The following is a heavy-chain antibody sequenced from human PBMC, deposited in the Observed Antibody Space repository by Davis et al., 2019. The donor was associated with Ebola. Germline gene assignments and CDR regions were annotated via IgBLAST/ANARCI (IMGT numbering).Heavy chain of an antibody. Sequence: AASVKVSCKASGGTFSSYAIIWVRQAPGQGLEWMGGIIPIYGITNYAQKFQGRVTMTRDTSTSTVYMELSSLRSEDTAVYYCARDPTYYDFWSGYRSYYYGMDVWGQGTTVTVSS. V-gene: IGHV1-69*10. CDR2: IIPIYGIT. CDR3: ARDPTYYDFWSGYRSYYYGMDV. J-gene: IGHJ6*02. CDR1: GGTFSSYA. D-gene: IGHD3-3*01.